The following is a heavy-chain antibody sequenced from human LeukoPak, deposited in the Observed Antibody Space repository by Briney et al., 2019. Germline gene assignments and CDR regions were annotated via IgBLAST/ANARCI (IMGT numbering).Heavy chain of an antibody. V-gene: IGHV4-34*01. Sequence: TSETLPLTCAVYGGSFSGYYWSGIRQPPGKGLEWIGEINQSGSTNYNPSLKSRVTISVDTSKNQFSLKLSSVTAADPAVYYCARGNKGGIVVVVAVDYYYYMDVWGKGTTVTVSS. CDR1: GGSFSGYY. CDR2: INQSGST. D-gene: IGHD2-15*01. CDR3: ARGNKGGIVVVVAVDYYYYMDV. J-gene: IGHJ6*03.